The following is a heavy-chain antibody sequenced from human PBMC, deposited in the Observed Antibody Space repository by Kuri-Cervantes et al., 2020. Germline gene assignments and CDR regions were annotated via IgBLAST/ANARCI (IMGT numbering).Heavy chain of an antibody. J-gene: IGHJ6*02. CDR3: ARGGIVVVPAAIYVPWYYYYGMDV. CDR2: MNPNSGST. D-gene: IGHD2-2*01. Sequence: ASVKVSCKASGYTFTSYDINWVRQATGQGLEWMGWMNPNSGSTGYAQSFQGRVTMTRNTSISTAYMELSSLRSEDTAVYYCARGGIVVVPAAIYVPWYYYYGMDVWGQGTTVTVSS. V-gene: IGHV1-8*01. CDR1: GYTFTSYD.